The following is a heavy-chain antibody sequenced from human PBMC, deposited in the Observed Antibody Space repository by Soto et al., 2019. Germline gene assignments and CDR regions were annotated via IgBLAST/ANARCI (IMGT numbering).Heavy chain of an antibody. J-gene: IGHJ4*02. Sequence: QVQLQESGPGLVKPSETLSLTCTVSGGSIGSYYWSWIRQPPGKGLEWIGYIYYSGSTNYNPSLTSRVTISVDTSKIQFSLKLSSVTAADTAVYYCARAWGYYFDFWGQGTLVTVSS. D-gene: IGHD3-16*01. V-gene: IGHV4-59*01. CDR1: GGSIGSYY. CDR2: IYYSGST. CDR3: ARAWGYYFDF.